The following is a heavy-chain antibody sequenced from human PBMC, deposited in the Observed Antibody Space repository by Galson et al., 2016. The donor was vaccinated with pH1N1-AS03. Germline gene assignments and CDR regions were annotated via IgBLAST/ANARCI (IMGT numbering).Heavy chain of an antibody. Sequence: LSLTCTVSGVSISRYHWSWLRQAPGKGLEFLGFMSDTGSPGHNPSLKSRLAMSVDTSRNQFSLRLNSVTAADTAVYYWSRLSTDGLGRPHYFDPWGQGTLIVVSS. CDR3: SRLSTDGLGRPHYFDP. CDR1: GVSISRYH. D-gene: IGHD3-9*01. CDR2: MSDTGSP. J-gene: IGHJ4*02. V-gene: IGHV4-59*08.